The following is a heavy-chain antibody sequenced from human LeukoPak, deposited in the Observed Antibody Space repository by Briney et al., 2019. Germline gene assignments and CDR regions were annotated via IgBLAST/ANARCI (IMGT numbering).Heavy chain of an antibody. Sequence: ASVKVSCKASGYTFTGYYMHWVRQAPGQGLEWMGWINPNSGGTNYAQKFQGRVTMTRDTSISTAYMELSRLRSDDTAVYYCARDYYDSSEGGAFDIWGQGTMVTVSS. CDR2: INPNSGGT. CDR3: ARDYYDSSEGGAFDI. D-gene: IGHD3-22*01. J-gene: IGHJ3*02. V-gene: IGHV1-2*02. CDR1: GYTFTGYY.